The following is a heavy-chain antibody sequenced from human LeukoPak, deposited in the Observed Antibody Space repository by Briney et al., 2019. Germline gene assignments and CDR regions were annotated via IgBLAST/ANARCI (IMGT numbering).Heavy chain of an antibody. CDR3: ARGGTRDAFDI. D-gene: IGHD3-16*01. J-gene: IGHJ3*02. Sequence: PSETLSLTCTVSGGSISSGDYYWSWLRQPPGKGLEWIGYIYYSGSTYYNPSLKSRVTISVDTSKNQFSLKLSSVTAADTAVYYCARGGTRDAFDIWGQGTMVTVSS. CDR2: IYYSGST. V-gene: IGHV4-30-4*08. CDR1: GGSISSGDYY.